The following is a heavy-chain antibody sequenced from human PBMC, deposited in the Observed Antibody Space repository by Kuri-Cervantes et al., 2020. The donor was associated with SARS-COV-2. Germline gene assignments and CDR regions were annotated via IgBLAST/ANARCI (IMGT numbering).Heavy chain of an antibody. J-gene: IGHJ4*02. Sequence: GESLKISCAASGFTFSSYGMHWVRQAPGKGLEWVAFIRYDGSNKYYADSVKGRFTISRDNSKNTLYLQMNSLGAEDTAVYYCANDRAAVAVELAPFDYWGQGTLVTVSS. CDR1: GFTFSSYG. V-gene: IGHV3-30*02. D-gene: IGHD6-19*01. CDR3: ANDRAAVAVELAPFDY. CDR2: IRYDGSNK.